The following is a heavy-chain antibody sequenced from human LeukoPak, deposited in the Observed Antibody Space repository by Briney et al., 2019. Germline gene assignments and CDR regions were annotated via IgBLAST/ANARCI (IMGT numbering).Heavy chain of an antibody. CDR3: ATYSIAADGRGAFDI. Sequence: GGSLRLSCAASGFTFSNHGMHWVRQAPGKGLEWVAVIWYDGSNQYYADSVKGRFTVSRDNSRNTMYLQMNSLRAEDTAVFYCATYSIAADGRGAFDIWGQGTLVTVSS. V-gene: IGHV3-33*01. CDR2: IWYDGSNQ. CDR1: GFTFSNHG. D-gene: IGHD6-13*01. J-gene: IGHJ3*02.